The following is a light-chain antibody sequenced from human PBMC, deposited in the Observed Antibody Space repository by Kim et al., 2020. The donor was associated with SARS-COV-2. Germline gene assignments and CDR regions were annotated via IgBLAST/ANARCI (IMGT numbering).Light chain of an antibody. V-gene: IGKV3-20*01. CDR3: QEYGRTPRT. Sequence: EIVLTQSPGTLSLSPGETATLSCRASQSVSSSYLVWYQQKPGQAPRLLIYGASSRATGIPDRFSGSGSGTDFTLTISRLEPEDFAVYYCQEYGRTPRTFGQGTKLEI. CDR2: GAS. J-gene: IGKJ1*01. CDR1: QSVSSSY.